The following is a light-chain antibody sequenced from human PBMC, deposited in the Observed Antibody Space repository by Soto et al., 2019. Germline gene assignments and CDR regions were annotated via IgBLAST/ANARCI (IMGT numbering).Light chain of an antibody. J-gene: IGKJ1*01. CDR1: QGISNY. V-gene: IGKV1-27*01. CDR3: QKYNKAPLT. CDR2: AAS. Sequence: DIQMTQSPSSLSASVGDRVTITCRASQGISNYLAWYQQKPGKVPELLIYAASTLKSGVPFRFSGSGSGTDVTLTINSMQPEDVAAYYCQKYNKAPLTFGQGNKVEIK.